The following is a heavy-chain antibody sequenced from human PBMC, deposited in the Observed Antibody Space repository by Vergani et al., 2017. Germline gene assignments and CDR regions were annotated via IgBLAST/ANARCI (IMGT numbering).Heavy chain of an antibody. D-gene: IGHD2-2*01. J-gene: IGHJ6*02. CDR1: GFTFSSYA. CDR3: AKGVYCSSTSCYEGRGYYYGMGV. Sequence: EVQLLESGGGLVQPGGSLRLSCAASGFTFSSYAMSWVRQVPGKGLEWVSGIRGSGGNTYYANSVKGRFTISRDNSKNTLYLQMNSMRADDTAVYYCAKGVYCSSTSCYEGRGYYYGMGVWGQGP. V-gene: IGHV3-23*01. CDR2: IRGSGGNT.